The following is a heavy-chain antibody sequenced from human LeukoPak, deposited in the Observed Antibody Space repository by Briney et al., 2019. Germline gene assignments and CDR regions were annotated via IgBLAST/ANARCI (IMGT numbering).Heavy chain of an antibody. CDR2: ISYDGSNK. CDR1: GFTFSSYA. CDR3: ARSYYEYYYDSSGYYRPYFDY. Sequence: GGSLRLSCAASGFTFSSYAMHWVRQAPGKGLEWVAVISYDGSNKYYADSVKGRFTISRDNPKNTLYLQMNSLRAEDTAVYYCARSYYEYYYDSSGYYRPYFDYWGQGTLVTVSS. V-gene: IGHV3-30*04. D-gene: IGHD3-22*01. J-gene: IGHJ4*02.